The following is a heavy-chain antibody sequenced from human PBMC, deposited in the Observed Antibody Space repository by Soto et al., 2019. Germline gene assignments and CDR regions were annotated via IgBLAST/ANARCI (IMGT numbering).Heavy chain of an antibody. CDR3: ARTTAGDYYGMDV. CDR2: IGTAGDT. J-gene: IGHJ6*02. V-gene: IGHV3-13*04. Sequence: EVQLVESGGGLVQPGGSLRLSCAASGLTFSSYDMHWVRQATGKGLEWVSAIGTAGDTYYPGSVKGRFTISRENAKNSLYLQMNSLRAGDTAVYYCARTTAGDYYGMDVWGQGTTVTVSS. CDR1: GLTFSSYD. D-gene: IGHD3-10*01.